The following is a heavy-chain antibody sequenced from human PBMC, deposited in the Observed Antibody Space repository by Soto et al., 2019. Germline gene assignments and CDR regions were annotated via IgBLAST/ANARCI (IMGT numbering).Heavy chain of an antibody. V-gene: IGHV4-39*01. Sequence: SETLSLTCTVSGGSISSSSYYWGWIRQPPGKGLEWIGSIYYSGSTYYNPSLKSRITISVDTSKNQFSLKLGSVTAADTAVYYCARPSMAYYDFWSGKQREYYFDYWGQGTLVTVSS. D-gene: IGHD3-3*01. CDR3: ARPSMAYYDFWSGKQREYYFDY. CDR1: GGSISSSSYY. CDR2: IYYSGST. J-gene: IGHJ4*02.